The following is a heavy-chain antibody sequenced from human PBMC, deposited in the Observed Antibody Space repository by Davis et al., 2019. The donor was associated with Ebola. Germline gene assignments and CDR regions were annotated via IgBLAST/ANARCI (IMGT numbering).Heavy chain of an antibody. V-gene: IGHV1-24*01. CDR2: LDHEDGET. CDR3: AIGGAPVY. Sequence: AASVKVSCKVSGHTLSASSLHWVRQAPGRGLEWVGGLDHEDGETLYAQKYQGRVTVTEDTSTDTGYMELSGLRFEDTAVYYWAIGGAPVYWGQGTLVSVLS. CDR1: GHTLSASS. D-gene: IGHD1-26*01. J-gene: IGHJ4*02.